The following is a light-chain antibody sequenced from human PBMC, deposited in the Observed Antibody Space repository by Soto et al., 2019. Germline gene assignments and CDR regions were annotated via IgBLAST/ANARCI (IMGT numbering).Light chain of an antibody. CDR3: CSYAGKYTYV. CDR1: SLDVGGFDY. Sequence: QSALTQPRLVSGSPGQSVTISCTGTSLDVGGFDYVSWYQQHPGKAPTLIIYDVTQRPSGVPDRFSGFKSGNTASLTISGLDPGDEADYYCCSYAGKYTYVFGTGTKVTVL. V-gene: IGLV2-11*01. J-gene: IGLJ1*01. CDR2: DVT.